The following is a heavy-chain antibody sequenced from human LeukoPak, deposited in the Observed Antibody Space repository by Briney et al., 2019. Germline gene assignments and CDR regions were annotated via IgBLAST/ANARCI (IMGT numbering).Heavy chain of an antibody. CDR3: ARDAHGSGSPDDDYYYYYMDV. Sequence: ASVKVSCKASGYIFTGYYMHWVRQATGQGLEWMGWMNPDSGNTGYAQKFQGRVTMTRNTSISTAYMELSSLRSEDTAVYYCARDAHGSGSPDDDYYYYYMDVWGKGTTVTISS. D-gene: IGHD3-10*01. CDR1: GYIFTGYY. J-gene: IGHJ6*03. CDR2: MNPDSGNT. V-gene: IGHV1-8*02.